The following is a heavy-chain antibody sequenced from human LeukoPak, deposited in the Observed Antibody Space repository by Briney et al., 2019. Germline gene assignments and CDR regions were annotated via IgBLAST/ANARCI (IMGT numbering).Heavy chain of an antibody. D-gene: IGHD3-22*01. Sequence: GGSLRLSCAASGFTFSTAWMSWVRQAPGKGLEWVSTISGSGGNTYYADSVKGRFTISRDNSKNTLYLQMNSLRAEDTAIYYCAKRVSVTMILVVITTAFDYWGQGTLVTVSS. CDR2: ISGSGGNT. V-gene: IGHV3-23*01. CDR1: GFTFSTAW. CDR3: AKRVSVTMILVVITTAFDY. J-gene: IGHJ4*02.